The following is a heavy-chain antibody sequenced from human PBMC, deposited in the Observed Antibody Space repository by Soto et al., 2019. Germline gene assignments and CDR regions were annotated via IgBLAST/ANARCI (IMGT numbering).Heavy chain of an antibody. CDR1: GFTFSSYS. D-gene: IGHD5-12*01. Sequence: EVQLVESGGGLVKPGGSLRLSCAASGFTFSSYSMNWVRQAPGKGLEWVSSISSSSSYIYYADSVKGRFTISRDNAKNSLYLQMNSLRSEDTAVYYCARGPLGGYRGYQTLWGKGTLVTASS. CDR2: ISSSSSYI. J-gene: IGHJ4*02. CDR3: ARGPLGGYRGYQTL. V-gene: IGHV3-21*01.